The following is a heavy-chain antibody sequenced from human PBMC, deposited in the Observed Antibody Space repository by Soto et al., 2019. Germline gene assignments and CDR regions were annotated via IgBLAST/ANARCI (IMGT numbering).Heavy chain of an antibody. J-gene: IGHJ5*02. Sequence: EVQLLESGGGLVQPGGSLRLSCAASGFTFSSYAMSWVRQAPGKGLEWVSAISGSGGSTYYADSVKGRFTISRDNSKNTLYLQMNSLRAEDTAVYYCAKDLGAGSVREGANWFDPWGQGTLVTVSS. CDR2: ISGSGGST. D-gene: IGHD3-16*01. CDR3: AKDLGAGSVREGANWFDP. V-gene: IGHV3-23*01. CDR1: GFTFSSYA.